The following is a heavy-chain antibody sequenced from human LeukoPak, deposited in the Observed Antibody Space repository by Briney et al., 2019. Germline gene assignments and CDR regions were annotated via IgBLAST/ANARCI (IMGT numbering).Heavy chain of an antibody. V-gene: IGHV4-59*01. CDR1: GGSISSYY. CDR3: AHYDRRGWDAFDI. CDR2: ISSSGST. D-gene: IGHD4-17*01. Sequence: SETLSLTCTVSGGSISSYYWSWIRQSPGKGLECIWYISSSGSTNYNPSLKSRVTISVDTSKNQFSLRLTSVTAADTAVYYCAHYDRRGWDAFDIWGQGTMVTVSS. J-gene: IGHJ3*02.